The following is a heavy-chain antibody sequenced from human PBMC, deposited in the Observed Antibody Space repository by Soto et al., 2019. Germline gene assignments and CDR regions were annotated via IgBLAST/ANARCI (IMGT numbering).Heavy chain of an antibody. D-gene: IGHD3-22*01. J-gene: IGHJ4*02. CDR2: SIPIFGTA. CDR1: GGTFSSYA. V-gene: IGHV1-69*13. Sequence: SVKVSCKASGGTFSSYAISWVRQAPGQGLEWMGGSIPIFGTANYAQKFQGRVTISADESMTTAYMELRGLRSEDTAVYYCVRGPDYEGYFDYWGQGTLVTVSS. CDR3: VRGPDYEGYFDY.